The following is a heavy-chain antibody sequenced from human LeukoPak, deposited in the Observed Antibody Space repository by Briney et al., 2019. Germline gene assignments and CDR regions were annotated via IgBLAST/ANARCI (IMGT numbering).Heavy chain of an antibody. CDR3: VRVRTQSGWSFDY. Sequence: PGGSLRLSCAAPGFIFSDFYMTWIRQAPGKGLELVSYISSSAGTIYYADSVKGRFTISRDNARNSLYLQMNSLRAEDTAVYYCVRVRTQSGWSFDYWGQGTLVTVSS. V-gene: IGHV3-11*01. D-gene: IGHD6-19*01. CDR1: GFIFSDFY. J-gene: IGHJ4*02. CDR2: ISSSAGTI.